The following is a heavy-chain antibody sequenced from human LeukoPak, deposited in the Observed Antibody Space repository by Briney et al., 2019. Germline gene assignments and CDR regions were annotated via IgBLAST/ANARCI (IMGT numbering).Heavy chain of an antibody. J-gene: IGHJ3*02. D-gene: IGHD6-19*01. CDR1: GYTFISYG. CDR2: VSPFSHET. CDR3: ARVWLSRRAFDI. Sequence: ASVKVSCKASGYTFISYGIGWVRQAPGQGLEWMGRVSPFSHETNYVEKIQGRVTMTTDRSANTAYMELRSLRSDDTAVYYCARVWLSRRAFDIWGQGTMVTVSS. V-gene: IGHV1-18*01.